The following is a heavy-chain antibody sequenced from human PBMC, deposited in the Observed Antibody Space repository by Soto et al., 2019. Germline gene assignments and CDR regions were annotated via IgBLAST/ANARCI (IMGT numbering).Heavy chain of an antibody. D-gene: IGHD1-26*01. V-gene: IGHV3-30-3*01. CDR3: ARERSPYSGSYQLDY. J-gene: IGHJ4*02. Sequence: GGSLRLSCAASGFTFSSYAMYWVRQAPGKGLEWVAFISYDGSNKYYADSVKGRFTVSRDNSKNTLYLQMNSLRADDTAVYYCARERSPYSGSYQLDYWGQGTLVTVSS. CDR2: ISYDGSNK. CDR1: GFTFSSYA.